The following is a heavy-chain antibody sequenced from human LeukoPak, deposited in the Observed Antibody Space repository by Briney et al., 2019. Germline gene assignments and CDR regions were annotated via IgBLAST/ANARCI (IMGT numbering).Heavy chain of an antibody. CDR2: IHYRGNT. Sequence: SETLSLTCTVSGGSTRNYCLSWVRRPPGMGLQWIGYIHYRGNTDYSPSLRSRVTISSDTSRTSLKVTSVTPADTAVYYCARHLSNYGSGTYTAFDVWGQGAMVIVSS. CDR3: ARHLSNYGSGTYTAFDV. J-gene: IGHJ3*01. D-gene: IGHD3-10*01. CDR1: GGSTRNYC. V-gene: IGHV4-59*08.